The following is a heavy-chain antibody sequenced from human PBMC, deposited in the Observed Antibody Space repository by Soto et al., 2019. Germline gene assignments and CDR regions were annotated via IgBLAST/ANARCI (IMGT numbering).Heavy chain of an antibody. V-gene: IGHV4-39*01. CDR1: GGSISSSSYY. CDR3: ASLYCSGGSCYLFDY. Sequence: QLQLQESGPGLVKPSETLSLTCTVSGGSISSSSYYWGWIRQPPGKGLEWIGSIYYSGSTYYNPSLKSRFPISVDTSKNQFSLKLSSVTAADTAVYYCASLYCSGGSCYLFDYWGQGTLVTVSS. CDR2: IYYSGST. D-gene: IGHD2-15*01. J-gene: IGHJ4*02.